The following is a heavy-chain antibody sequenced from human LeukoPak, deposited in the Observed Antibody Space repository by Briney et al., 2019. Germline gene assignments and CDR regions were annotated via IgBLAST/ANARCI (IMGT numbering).Heavy chain of an antibody. CDR2: IYYSGNT. V-gene: IGHV4-31*03. CDR3: ATTGYYYCVDV. Sequence: PSETLSLTCTVSGGSVSSGGYYWSWIRQHPGKGLEWIGYIYYSGNTYYNPSLESRLTISLDTSTNQFSLKLGSVTAADTAVYYCATTGYYYCVDVWGKGTTVTVSS. J-gene: IGHJ6*03. D-gene: IGHD2-8*02. CDR1: GGSVSSGGYY.